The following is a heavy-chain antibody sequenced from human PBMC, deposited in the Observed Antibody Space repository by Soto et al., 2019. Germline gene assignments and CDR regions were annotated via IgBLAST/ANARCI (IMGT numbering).Heavy chain of an antibody. CDR1: GFTFSSYS. V-gene: IGHV3-48*01. CDR3: ARVGSVLLLDSFDS. Sequence: EVQLVESGGGLEQPGGSLRLSCAASGFTFSSYSMNWVRQAPGKGLEWVSYISSSSSSIFYADSVKGRFTISRDNAKNSLYLPMNSLRAEDTAVYYCARVGSVLLLDSFDSWGQGTLVTVSS. CDR2: ISSSSSSI. J-gene: IGHJ4*02. D-gene: IGHD1-26*01.